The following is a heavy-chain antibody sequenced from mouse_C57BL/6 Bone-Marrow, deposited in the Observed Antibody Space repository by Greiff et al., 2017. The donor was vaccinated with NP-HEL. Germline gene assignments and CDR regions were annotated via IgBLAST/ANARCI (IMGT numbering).Heavy chain of an antibody. CDR3: TTYLNYAMDY. Sequence: LKEAGAELVRPGASVKLSCTASGFNFTDDYMHWVKQRPEQGLEWIGWIDPDNGDTEYASKFQGKATITADTSSNTAYLQLSSLTSEDTAVYYCTTYLNYAMDYWGQGTSVTVSS. D-gene: IGHD5-1*01. CDR1: GFNFTDDY. V-gene: IGHV14-4*01. J-gene: IGHJ4*01. CDR2: IDPDNGDT.